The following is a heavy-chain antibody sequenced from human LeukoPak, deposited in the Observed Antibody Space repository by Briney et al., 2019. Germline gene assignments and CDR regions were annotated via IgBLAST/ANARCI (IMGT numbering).Heavy chain of an antibody. CDR3: AKGGLRPMYNWLDP. D-gene: IGHD5-12*01. J-gene: IGHJ5*02. V-gene: IGHV3-9*01. Sequence: GRSLRLSCAASGFTFDDYAMHWVRQAPGKGLEWVSGISWNSGSIGYADSVKGRFTISRDNAKNSLYLQMNSLRAEDTALYYCAKGGLRPMYNWLDPWGQGTLVTVSS. CDR1: GFTFDDYA. CDR2: ISWNSGSI.